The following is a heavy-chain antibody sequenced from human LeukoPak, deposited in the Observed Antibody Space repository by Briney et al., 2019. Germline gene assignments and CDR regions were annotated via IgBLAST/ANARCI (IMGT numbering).Heavy chain of an antibody. Sequence: GESLKISCKGSGYSFTSDWIGWVRQMPGKGLEWMGIIYPGDSDTRYSPSFQGQVTISADKSISTAYLQWSSVNASETAMYYCARQRPKNIVATIPFDYWGQGTLVTVSS. CDR3: ARQRPKNIVATIPFDY. J-gene: IGHJ4*02. V-gene: IGHV5-51*01. CDR2: IYPGDSDT. CDR1: GYSFTSDW. D-gene: IGHD5-12*01.